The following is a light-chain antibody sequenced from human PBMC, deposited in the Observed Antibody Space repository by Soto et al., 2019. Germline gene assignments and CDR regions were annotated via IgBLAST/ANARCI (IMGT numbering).Light chain of an antibody. Sequence: EIVLTQFPATLSLSPGDIATLSCRASQSVPSYLAWYQQKPGQAPRPLVNDISNRATGIPDRFTGSGSGTHFTLTISRLEPEDSAVYYCQQRNAWPRNTFGQGTKLQI. CDR2: DIS. J-gene: IGKJ2*01. V-gene: IGKV3-11*01. CDR1: QSVPSY. CDR3: QQRNAWPRNT.